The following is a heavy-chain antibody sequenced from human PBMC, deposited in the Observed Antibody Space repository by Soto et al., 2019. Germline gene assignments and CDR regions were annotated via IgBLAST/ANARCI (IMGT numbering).Heavy chain of an antibody. D-gene: IGHD3-3*01. V-gene: IGHV3-21*01. Sequence: EVQLVESGGGLVKPGGSLRLSCAASGFTFSSYSMNWVRQAPGKGLEWVSSISSSSSYINYADSVKGRFTISRDNAKNSLYLQMNSLRAEDTAVYYCARVLRFCDFDYWGQGTLVTVSS. CDR1: GFTFSSYS. CDR2: ISSSSSYI. J-gene: IGHJ4*02. CDR3: ARVLRFCDFDY.